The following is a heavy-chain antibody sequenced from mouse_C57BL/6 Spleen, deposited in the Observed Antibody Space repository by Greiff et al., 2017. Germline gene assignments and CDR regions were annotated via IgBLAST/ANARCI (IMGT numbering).Heavy chain of an antibody. CDR1: GYTFTSYW. Sequence: QVQLQQPGAELVRPGTSVKLSCKASGYTFTSYWMHWVKQRPGQGLEWIGVIDPSDSYTNYNQKFKGKATLTVDTSSSTAYMQLSSLTSEDSAVYYCATYYYGSCGWFAYWGQGTLVTVSA. CDR3: ATYYYGSCGWFAY. J-gene: IGHJ3*01. D-gene: IGHD1-1*01. V-gene: IGHV1-59*01. CDR2: IDPSDSYT.